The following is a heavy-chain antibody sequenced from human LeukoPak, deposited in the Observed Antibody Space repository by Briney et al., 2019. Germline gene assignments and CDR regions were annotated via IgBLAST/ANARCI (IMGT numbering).Heavy chain of an antibody. V-gene: IGHV4-4*02. CDR2: IYHSGST. Sequence: SGTLSLTCAVSGGSISSSNWWSWVRQPPGKGLERIGEIYHSGSTNYNPSLKSRVTISVDKSKNQFSLKLSSVTAADTAVYYCARDRGSSWSRRAFDIWGQGTMVTVSS. CDR3: ARDRGSSWSRRAFDI. D-gene: IGHD6-13*01. J-gene: IGHJ3*02. CDR1: GGSISSSNW.